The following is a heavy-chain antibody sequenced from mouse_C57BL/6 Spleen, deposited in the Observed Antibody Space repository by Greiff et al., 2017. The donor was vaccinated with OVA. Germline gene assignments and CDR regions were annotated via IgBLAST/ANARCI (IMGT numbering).Heavy chain of an antibody. V-gene: IGHV1-50*01. CDR1: GYTFTSYW. J-gene: IGHJ1*03. CDR2: IDPSDSYT. Sequence: QVQLQQPGAELVKPGASVKLSCKASGYTFTSYWMQWVKQRPGQGLEWIGEIDPSDSYTNYNQKFKGKATLTVDTSSSTAYMQLSSLTSEDSAVYYCARWKVTTWYFDVWGTGTTVTVSS. CDR3: ARWKVTTWYFDV. D-gene: IGHD2-2*01.